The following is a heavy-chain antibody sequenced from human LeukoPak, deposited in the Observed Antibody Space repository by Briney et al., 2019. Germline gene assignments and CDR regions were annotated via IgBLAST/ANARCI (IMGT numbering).Heavy chain of an antibody. V-gene: IGHV1-2*02. D-gene: IGHD3-3*01. Sequence: QGXEXXGXINPNSGGTNYAQKFQGRVTMTRDTSISTAYMELSRLRSDDTAVYYCARVITIFGVVPGDYWGQGTLVTVSS. CDR2: INPNSGGT. CDR3: ARVITIFGVVPGDY. J-gene: IGHJ4*02.